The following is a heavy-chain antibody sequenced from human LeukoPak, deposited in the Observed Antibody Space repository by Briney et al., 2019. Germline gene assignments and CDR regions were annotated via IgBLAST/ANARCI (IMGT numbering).Heavy chain of an antibody. J-gene: IGHJ4*02. CDR3: ARDRSPAPGRSYGRGHFDY. CDR2: INPDSGGT. Sequence: ASVKVSCKASGYTFTAYYMHWVRRAPGQGLEWMGWINPDSGGTNYAQKFQGRVTMTRDTSISTAYMELNRLTSDDTAVYHCARDRSPAPGRSYGRGHFDYWGQGTLVTVSS. V-gene: IGHV1-2*02. D-gene: IGHD5-18*01. CDR1: GYTFTAYY.